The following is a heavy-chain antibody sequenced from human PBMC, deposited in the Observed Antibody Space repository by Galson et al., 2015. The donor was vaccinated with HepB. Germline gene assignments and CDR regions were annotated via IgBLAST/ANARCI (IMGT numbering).Heavy chain of an antibody. CDR1: GFPFSNYA. D-gene: IGHD3-9*01. V-gene: IGHV3-30*04. CDR3: ARDGRVAYDLVSGYLQNGMDV. Sequence: SLRLSCAASGFPFSNYAMHWVRQAPGKGLEWVAVILYDGSNEYYADSVKGRFTISRDNSKNTLYLQMNSLRPEDTAVYYCARDGRVAYDLVSGYLQNGMDVWGQGTTVTVSS. CDR2: ILYDGSNE. J-gene: IGHJ6*02.